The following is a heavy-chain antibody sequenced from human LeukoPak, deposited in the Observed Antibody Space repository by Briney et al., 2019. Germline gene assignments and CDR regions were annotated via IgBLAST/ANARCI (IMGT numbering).Heavy chain of an antibody. D-gene: IGHD3-22*01. CDR3: ARNSSGYYSDY. J-gene: IGHJ4*02. V-gene: IGHV1-18*01. CDR2: INTYNGHT. CDR1: GYTFTNYG. Sequence: GASVKVSCKASGYTFTNYGISWVRQAPGQGLEWMGWINTYNGHTNYAQKLQGRVTMTTDKSTSTAYMELRSLRSDDTAVYYCARNSSGYYSDYWGQGTLVTVSP.